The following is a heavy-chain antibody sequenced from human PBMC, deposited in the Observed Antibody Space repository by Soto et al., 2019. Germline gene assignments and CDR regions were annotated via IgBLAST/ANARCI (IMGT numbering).Heavy chain of an antibody. CDR2: IYYSGST. CDR3: ARVSVGSSMFDP. Sequence: NPSETLSLTCTVSGGSISNGGYYWTWIRQHPGKGLEWIGYIYYSGSTYYNPSLKSRVTISVDTSKNQFSLKLSSVTAADTAVYYCARVSVGSSMFDPWGQGTLVTVSS. V-gene: IGHV4-31*03. J-gene: IGHJ5*02. D-gene: IGHD1-26*01. CDR1: GGSISNGGYY.